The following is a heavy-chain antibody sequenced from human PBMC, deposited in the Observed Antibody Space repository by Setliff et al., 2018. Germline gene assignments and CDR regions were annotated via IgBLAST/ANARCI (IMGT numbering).Heavy chain of an antibody. CDR2: IYHSGST. J-gene: IGHJ5*02. Sequence: TETLSLTCAVSGGSISSSNWWSWVRQPPGKGLEWIGEIYHSGSTNYNPSLKSRVTISVDKSKNQFSLKLSSVTAADTAVYYCARIRTGTFPNWFDPWGQGTLVTVSS. CDR1: GGSISSSNW. CDR3: ARIRTGTFPNWFDP. V-gene: IGHV4-4*02. D-gene: IGHD1-7*01.